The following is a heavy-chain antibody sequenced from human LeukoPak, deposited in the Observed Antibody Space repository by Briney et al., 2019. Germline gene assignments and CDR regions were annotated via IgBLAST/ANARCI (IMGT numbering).Heavy chain of an antibody. D-gene: IGHD4-17*01. CDR1: GVSISSGDYY. CDR3: AREDYGDYVHNWFDP. CDR2: IYYSGST. Sequence: KTSETLSLTCTVSGVSISSGDYYWSWIRQPPGKGLEWIGYIYYSGSTYYNPSLKSRVTISVDTSKNQFSLKLSSVTAADTAVYYCAREDYGDYVHNWFDPWGQGTLVTVSS. V-gene: IGHV4-30-4*01. J-gene: IGHJ5*02.